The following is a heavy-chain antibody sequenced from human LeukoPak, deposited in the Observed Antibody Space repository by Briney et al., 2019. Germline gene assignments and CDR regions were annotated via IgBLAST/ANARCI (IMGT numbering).Heavy chain of an antibody. CDR3: ASGLAGSYGMDV. V-gene: IGHV4-59*01. D-gene: IGHD3-9*01. J-gene: IGHJ6*02. Sequence: SETLSLTCTVSGGSISSYYWSWIRQPPGKGLEWIGYIYYSGSTNYNPSLKSRVTISVDTSKNQFSLKLGSVTAADTAVYYCASGLAGSYGMDVWGQGTTVTVSS. CDR2: IYYSGST. CDR1: GGSISSYY.